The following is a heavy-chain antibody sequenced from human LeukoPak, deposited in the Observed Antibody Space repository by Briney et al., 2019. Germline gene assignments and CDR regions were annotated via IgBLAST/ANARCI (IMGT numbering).Heavy chain of an antibody. V-gene: IGHV3-33*06. CDR3: AKAYPITMIVVVTFPFDY. CDR1: GFTFSSYD. D-gene: IGHD3-22*01. J-gene: IGHJ4*02. Sequence: PGRSLRLACAASGFTFSSYDMHWVRQAPGKGLEWVAVIWYDGSNKYYADSVKGRFTISRDNSKNTLYLQMNSLRAEDTAVYYCAKAYPITMIVVVTFPFDYWGQGTLVTVSS. CDR2: IWYDGSNK.